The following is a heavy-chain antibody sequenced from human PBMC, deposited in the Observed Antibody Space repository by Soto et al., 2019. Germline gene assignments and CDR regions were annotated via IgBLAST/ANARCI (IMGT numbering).Heavy chain of an antibody. CDR3: AKLPPPTGMIVVVRRGY. V-gene: IGHV3-23*01. Sequence: PGGSLRLSCAASGFTFSSYAMSWVRQAPGKGLEWVSAISGSGGSTYYADSVKGRFTISRDNSKNTLYLQMNSLRAEDTAVYYCAKLPPPTGMIVVVRRGYWGQGTLVTVSS. CDR2: ISGSGGST. CDR1: GFTFSSYA. D-gene: IGHD3-22*01. J-gene: IGHJ4*02.